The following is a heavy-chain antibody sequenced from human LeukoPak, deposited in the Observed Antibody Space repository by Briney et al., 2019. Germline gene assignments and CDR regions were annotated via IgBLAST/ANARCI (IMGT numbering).Heavy chain of an antibody. D-gene: IGHD6-13*01. Sequence: GGSLRLSCAASGFTFSNYAIHWVRQAPGKGLESVSAIKSTGDITYYADSVKGRFTISRDNSKNTVYLQMGSLRAEDMAVYYCARVRIAVAAPYFDYRGQGTLVIVAS. V-gene: IGHV3-64*02. CDR2: IKSTGDIT. J-gene: IGHJ4*02. CDR3: ARVRIAVAAPYFDY. CDR1: GFTFSNYA.